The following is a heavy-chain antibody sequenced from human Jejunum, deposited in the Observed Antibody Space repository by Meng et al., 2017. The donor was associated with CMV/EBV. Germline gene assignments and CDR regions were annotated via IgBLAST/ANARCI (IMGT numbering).Heavy chain of an antibody. V-gene: IGHV3-30-3*01. Sequence: FSTSPMHWVRQAPGKGLEWVAVISYDDGSNYFYADSVKGRFTISRDNSKNTLYLQMNSLRPEDTAVYFCAREFSVGGRTPGMAVWGQGTTVTVSS. J-gene: IGHJ6*02. CDR2: ISYDDGSNY. CDR3: AREFSVGGRTPGMAV. CDR1: FSTSP.